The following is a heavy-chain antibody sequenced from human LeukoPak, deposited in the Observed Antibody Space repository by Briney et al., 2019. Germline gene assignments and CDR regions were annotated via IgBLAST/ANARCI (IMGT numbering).Heavy chain of an antibody. J-gene: IGHJ4*02. CDR1: GYTFTGYY. Sequence: ASVKVSCKASGYTFTGYYIHWVRQAPGQGLEWMGCINPNSGGTNYAQKFQDRVTMTRDTSISTAYMELSRLRSDDTAVYYCARESTYYYDSSGYFPPGDWGQGTLVTVSS. CDR2: INPNSGGT. CDR3: ARESTYYYDSSGYFPPGD. V-gene: IGHV1-2*02. D-gene: IGHD3-22*01.